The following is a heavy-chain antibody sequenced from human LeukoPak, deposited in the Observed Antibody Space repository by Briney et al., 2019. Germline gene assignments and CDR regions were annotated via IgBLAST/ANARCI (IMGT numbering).Heavy chain of an antibody. CDR3: ARQGGLWFGELIFDY. D-gene: IGHD3-10*01. CDR1: GASISSGSYY. Sequence: SETLSLTCTVSGASISSGSYYWSWIRQPAGKGLEWIGRIYTSGSTNYNPSLKSRVTISVDTSKNQFSLKLSSVTAADTAVYYCARQGGLWFGELIFDYWGQGTLVTVSS. J-gene: IGHJ4*02. V-gene: IGHV4-61*02. CDR2: IYTSGST.